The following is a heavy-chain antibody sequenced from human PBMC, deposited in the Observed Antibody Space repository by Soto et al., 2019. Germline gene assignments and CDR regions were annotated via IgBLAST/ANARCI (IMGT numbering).Heavy chain of an antibody. Sequence: QVQLQQSGPGLVRPSGTLSLTCAVSGDSISTSNWWTWVRQPPGKGLEWIGDIYHDRSTNYNPSLKSRVTISVDKSKSQFSLNLSSISAAETGVYTCAKNLLWFGELRGLHVWGQGATVIISS. CDR3: AKNLLWFGELRGLHV. CDR1: GDSISTSNW. V-gene: IGHV4-4*02. CDR2: IYHDRST. D-gene: IGHD3-10*01. J-gene: IGHJ6*02.